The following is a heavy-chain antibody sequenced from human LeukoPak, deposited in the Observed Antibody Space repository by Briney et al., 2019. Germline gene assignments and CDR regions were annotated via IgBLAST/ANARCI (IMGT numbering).Heavy chain of an antibody. CDR1: GGSISSSSYY. CDR3: ARLSLYNTQDY. CDR2: IYYSGST. Sequence: KPSETPSLTCTISGGSISSSSYYWGWIRQPPGKGLEWIGSIYYSGSTYYNPSLKSRVTISVDTSKNQFSLKLSSVTAADTAVYYCARLSLYNTQDYWGQGTLVTVSS. V-gene: IGHV4-39*01. J-gene: IGHJ4*02. D-gene: IGHD5-24*01.